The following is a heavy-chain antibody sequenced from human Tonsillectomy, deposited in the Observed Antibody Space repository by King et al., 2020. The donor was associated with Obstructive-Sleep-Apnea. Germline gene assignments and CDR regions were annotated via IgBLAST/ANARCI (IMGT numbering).Heavy chain of an antibody. CDR2: IYYSGST. Sequence: VQLQESGPGLVKPSQTLSLTCTVSGGSISSGGYFWSWIRQHPVKGLEWIGYIYYSGSTYYNPSLKSRVTISVDTSKNHFSLNLSSVTAADTAVYYCARASLWLIDYWGQGTLVTVSS. CDR1: GGSISSGGYF. CDR3: ARASLWLIDY. J-gene: IGHJ4*02. D-gene: IGHD3-10*01. V-gene: IGHV4-31*03.